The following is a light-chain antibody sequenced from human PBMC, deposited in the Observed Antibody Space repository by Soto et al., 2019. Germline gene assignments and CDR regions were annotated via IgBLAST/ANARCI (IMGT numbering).Light chain of an antibody. CDR2: GVS. V-gene: IGKV3-20*01. CDR1: QSVSNNY. CDR3: QQYGSSGT. Sequence: EMVLTQSPGTPSLCPGERPTLSCRASQSVSNNYSAWYQQQPCQAPSLLIYGVSNTATGLPDRFSGSGSGTDSTLTISRLEPEDFAVYYCQQYGSSGTFGQGTKVDIK. J-gene: IGKJ1*01.